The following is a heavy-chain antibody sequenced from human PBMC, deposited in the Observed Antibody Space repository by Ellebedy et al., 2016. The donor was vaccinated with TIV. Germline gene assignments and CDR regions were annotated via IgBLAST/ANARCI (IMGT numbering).Heavy chain of an antibody. D-gene: IGHD3-16*01. CDR3: ARDRPGIISGLDV. V-gene: IGHV3-21*01. CDR2: ITSTSYI. CDR1: GFTFSSYS. J-gene: IGHJ6*02. Sequence: GESLKISCAASGFTFSSYSMNWVRQAPGKGLEWVASITSTSYIYYADSVKGRFTISRDNGKNSLYLQMNSLRIEDTAVYYCARDRPGIISGLDVWGQGTTVTVSS.